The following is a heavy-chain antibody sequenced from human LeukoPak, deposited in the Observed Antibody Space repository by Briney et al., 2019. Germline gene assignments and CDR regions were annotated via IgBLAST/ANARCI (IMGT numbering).Heavy chain of an antibody. CDR3: AKGGVTSFDY. CDR1: GFTFSNYA. CDR2: ISYDGSNK. J-gene: IGHJ4*02. V-gene: IGHV3-30-3*01. D-gene: IGHD2-8*01. Sequence: GGSLRLSCAASGFTFSNYAMHWVRQAPGKGLEWVAIISYDGSNKFYANSVKGRFTISRDNSKNTLYLQMNSLRAEDTAIYYCAKGGVTSFDYWGQGTLVTVSS.